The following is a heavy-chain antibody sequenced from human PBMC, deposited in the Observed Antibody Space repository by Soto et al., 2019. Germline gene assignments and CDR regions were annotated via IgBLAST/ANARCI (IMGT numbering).Heavy chain of an antibody. CDR3: ARSYESICYYYEGVSLFDS. J-gene: IGHJ4*02. CDR1: GGTFSSYA. CDR2: IIPIFGTA. Sequence: SVKVSCKASGGTFSSYAISWVRQAPGQGLEWMGGIIPIFGTANYAQKFQGRVTITADESTSTAYMELRSLRSEDTAVYYCARSYESICYYYEGVSLFDSWGQGTLVTVSS. D-gene: IGHD3-22*01. V-gene: IGHV1-69*13.